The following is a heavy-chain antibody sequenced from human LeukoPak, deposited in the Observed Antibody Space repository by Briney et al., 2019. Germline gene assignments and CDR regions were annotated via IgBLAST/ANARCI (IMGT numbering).Heavy chain of an antibody. J-gene: IGHJ4*02. CDR1: GYRFTSYW. CDR2: IYPGDSDT. CDR3: ARRSRGYCSSTSCFFVS. D-gene: IGHD2-2*01. V-gene: IGHV5-51*01. Sequence: GESLKISCKGSGYRFTSYWIAWVRPMPGKGLEWMGIIYPGDSDTRNSPSFQGQVTISADKSISTAYLQWSSLEAADTAMYYCARRSRGYCSSTSCFFVSWGQGTLVTVSS.